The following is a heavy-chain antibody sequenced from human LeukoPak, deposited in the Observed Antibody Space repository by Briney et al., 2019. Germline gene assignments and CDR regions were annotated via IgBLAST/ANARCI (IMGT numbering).Heavy chain of an antibody. Sequence: GGSLRLPCVASGFTFNDYAMNWVRQAPGKGLEWLSYISSGSSVIYYADSVKGRFTTSRDDAKKSLYLQMNSLRAEDTAVYYCAKDIVAAGLFFDYWGQGTLVTVSS. CDR2: ISSGSSVI. CDR1: GFTFNDYA. V-gene: IGHV3-48*04. J-gene: IGHJ4*02. CDR3: AKDIVAAGLFFDY. D-gene: IGHD6-13*01.